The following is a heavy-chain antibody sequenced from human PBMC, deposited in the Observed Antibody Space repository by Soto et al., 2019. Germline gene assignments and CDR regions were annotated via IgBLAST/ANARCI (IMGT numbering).Heavy chain of an antibody. J-gene: IGHJ4*03. Sequence: PSETLSLTCTVTGDSISSRSYYWGWIRQPPGKGLEWIGSIYYSGGTYNNPSLRSRVSMSIDTSKDQFSLKLRSVTAADTALYFCARQRTSVVTKAYFDVWGPGSLV. V-gene: IGHV4-39*01. CDR3: ARQRTSVVTKAYFDV. CDR2: IYYSGGT. CDR1: GDSISSRSYY. D-gene: IGHD2-21*02.